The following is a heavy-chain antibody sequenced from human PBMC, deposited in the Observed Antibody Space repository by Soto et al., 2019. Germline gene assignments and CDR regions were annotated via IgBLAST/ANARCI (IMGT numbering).Heavy chain of an antibody. V-gene: IGHV3-30*18. D-gene: IGHD3-16*02. J-gene: IGHJ4*02. CDR2: ISYDGSNK. CDR1: GFTFSSYG. Sequence: QVQLVESGGGVVQPGRSLRLSCAASGFTFSSYGMHWFRQAPGKGLEWVAVISYDGSNKYYADSVKGRFTISRDNSKNTLYLQMNSLRAEDTAVYYCAKDSITFGGVIGEDYWGQGTLVTVSS. CDR3: AKDSITFGGVIGEDY.